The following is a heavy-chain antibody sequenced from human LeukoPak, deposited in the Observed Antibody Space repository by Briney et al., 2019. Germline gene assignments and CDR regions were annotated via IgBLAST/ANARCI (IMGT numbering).Heavy chain of an antibody. CDR1: GGSFSGYY. V-gene: IGHV4-34*01. Sequence: SETLSLTCAVYGGSFSGYYWSWIRQPPGKGLEWIGEINHSGSTNYNPSLKSRVTISVDTSKNQFSLKLSSVTAVDTAVYYCARVGYYGDYLDAFDIWGQGTMVTVSS. D-gene: IGHD4-17*01. J-gene: IGHJ3*02. CDR3: ARVGYYGDYLDAFDI. CDR2: INHSGST.